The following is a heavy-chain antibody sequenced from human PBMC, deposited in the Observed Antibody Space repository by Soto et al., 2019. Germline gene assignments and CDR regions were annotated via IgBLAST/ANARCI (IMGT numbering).Heavy chain of an antibody. D-gene: IGHD3-22*01. J-gene: IGHJ4*02. V-gene: IGHV3-73*01. CDR3: TSRYYYDSSGYRPSVDFDY. CDR2: IRSKANGYAT. Sequence: GGSLRLSCAASGFTFSGSAMHWVRQASGKGLEWVGRIRSKANGYATAYAASVKGRFTISRDDSKNTAYLQMNSLKTEDTAVYYCTSRYYYDSSGYRPSVDFDYWGKGTMVNVSS. CDR1: GFTFSGSA.